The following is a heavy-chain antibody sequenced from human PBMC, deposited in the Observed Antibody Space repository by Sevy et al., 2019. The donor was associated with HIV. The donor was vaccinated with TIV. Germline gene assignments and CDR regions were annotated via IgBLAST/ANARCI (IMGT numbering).Heavy chain of an antibody. CDR1: GFSFDSYG. CDR3: GKGGGGHYDPDEIGYYFYYYNMDV. Sequence: GGSLRLSCAVSGFSFDSYGMTWVRQAPGKGLEWVSGISGSGTRTYYADSVKGRFIISRDNSKNTLYLQMNSLRSEETAIYYCGKGGGGHYDPDEIGYYFYYYNMDVWGKRTTVTVSS. V-gene: IGHV3-23*01. J-gene: IGHJ6*03. D-gene: IGHD3-22*01. CDR2: ISGSGTRT.